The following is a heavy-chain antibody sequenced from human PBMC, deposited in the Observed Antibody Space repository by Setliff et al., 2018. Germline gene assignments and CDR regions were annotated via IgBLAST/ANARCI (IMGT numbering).Heavy chain of an antibody. J-gene: IGHJ6*03. Sequence: PGGSLRLSCAASGFTFSDYYMSWIRQAPGRGLEWISYITSSGSTTFYADSVKGRFTMSRDNANQSLYLQMNSLRAEDTAVYYCARLALTGYDSSGYYYALEYYYYMDVWGKGTTVTVSS. D-gene: IGHD3-22*01. CDR2: ITSSGSTT. CDR1: GFTFSDYY. V-gene: IGHV3-11*04. CDR3: ARLALTGYDSSGYYYALEYYYYMDV.